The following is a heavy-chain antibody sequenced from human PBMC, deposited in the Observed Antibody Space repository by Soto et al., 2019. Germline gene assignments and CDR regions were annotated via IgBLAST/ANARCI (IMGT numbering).Heavy chain of an antibody. V-gene: IGHV3-33*01. J-gene: IGHJ3*02. CDR1: GFTFSSYG. D-gene: IGHD2-15*01. CDR3: ASGGNVVPDAFDI. Sequence: GSLRLSCAASGFTFSSYGMDWVRQAPGKGLEWVAVIWYDGSNKYYADSVKGRFTISRDNSKNTLYLQMNSLRAEDTAVYYCASGGNVVPDAFDIWGQGTMVTVSS. CDR2: IWYDGSNK.